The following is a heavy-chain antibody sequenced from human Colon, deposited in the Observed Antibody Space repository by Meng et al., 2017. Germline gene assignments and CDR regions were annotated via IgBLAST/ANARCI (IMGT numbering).Heavy chain of an antibody. J-gene: IGHJ4*02. CDR1: GYSFSSYW. D-gene: IGHD4/OR15-4a*01. CDR3: ARLRDYGDDRAFAY. Sequence: GESLKISCKGSGYSFSSYWIGWVRQMPGKGPVWMGNIFPADSDTRYSPSFQGQVTISVDKSISTAYLQWSSLEASDSAIYYCARLRDYGDDRAFAYWGPGTLVTVSS. CDR2: IFPADSDT. V-gene: IGHV5-51*01.